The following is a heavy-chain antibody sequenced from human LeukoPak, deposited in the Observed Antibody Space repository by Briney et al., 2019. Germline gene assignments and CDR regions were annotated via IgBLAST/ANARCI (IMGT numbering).Heavy chain of an antibody. CDR1: GYTSTTYY. D-gene: IGHD5-18*01. V-gene: IGHV1-46*01. Sequence: GASVKVSCKASGYTSTTYYMHWVRQAPGHGLEWMGIINPSGGSTRYAQQFQGRITLTRDTSTSAVYMELSSLTSDDTAVYYCARGGMGIQLWSFDYWGRGTLVTVSS. J-gene: IGHJ4*02. CDR2: INPSGGST. CDR3: ARGGMGIQLWSFDY.